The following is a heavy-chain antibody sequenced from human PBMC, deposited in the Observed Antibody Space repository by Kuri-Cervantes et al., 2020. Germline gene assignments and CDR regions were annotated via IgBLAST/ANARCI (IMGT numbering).Heavy chain of an antibody. CDR3: ARDLEGSEYPAPFDY. D-gene: IGHD2-15*01. V-gene: IGHV1-18*01. J-gene: IGHJ4*02. CDR2: ISAYNGDT. CDR1: GYTFTSYS. Sequence: ASVKVSCKASGYTFTSYSISWVRQAPGQGLEWMGWISAYNGDTNYAQRLQGRVTMTTDTSTSTAYMELRSLRSDDTAVYYCARDLEGSEYPAPFDYWGQGTLVTVSS.